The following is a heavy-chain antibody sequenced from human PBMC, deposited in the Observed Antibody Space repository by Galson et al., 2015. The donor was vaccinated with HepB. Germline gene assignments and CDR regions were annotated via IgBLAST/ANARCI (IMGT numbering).Heavy chain of an antibody. V-gene: IGHV3-7*03. Sequence: SLRLSCAGSEFTFSSYWMNWVRQAPGKGLEWVANINPDGSEKSYVASLRGRCNVSRDNDKNALYLQMDSLRAEDTAVYYCARRISLVRGIITKPDYYYGMDVWGQGTTVTVAS. D-gene: IGHD3-10*01. J-gene: IGHJ6*02. CDR3: ARRISLVRGIITKPDYYYGMDV. CDR1: EFTFSSYW. CDR2: INPDGSEK.